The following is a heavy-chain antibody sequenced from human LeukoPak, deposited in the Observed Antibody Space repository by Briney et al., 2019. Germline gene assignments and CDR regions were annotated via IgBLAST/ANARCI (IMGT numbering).Heavy chain of an antibody. CDR3: ARDRLHYGEYEKTLDY. CDR1: GFTFGTYE. J-gene: IGHJ4*02. D-gene: IGHD4-17*01. CDR2: ISSSSSTI. V-gene: IGHV3-48*01. Sequence: GGSLRLSCAASGFTFGTYEMNWVRQAPGKGLEWVSYISSSSSTIYYADSMKGRFTISRDNAKKSLYLQMNSLRADDTAVYYCARDRLHYGEYEKTLDYWGQGTLVTVSS.